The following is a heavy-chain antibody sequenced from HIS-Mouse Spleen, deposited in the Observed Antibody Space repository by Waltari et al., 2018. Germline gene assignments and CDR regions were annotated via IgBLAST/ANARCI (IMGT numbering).Heavy chain of an antibody. V-gene: IGHV4-34*01. CDR3: ARMGPASGSYGDY. CDR2: INHSGST. Sequence: QVQLQQWGAGLLKPSETLSLTCAVYGGSFSGYYWSWIRQPPGKGLEWIGEINHSGSTTYNPAPKSRVTISVDTSKNQFSLKLSSVAAADTAVYYCARMGPASGSYGDYWGQGTLVTVSS. CDR1: GGSFSGYY. D-gene: IGHD1-26*01. J-gene: IGHJ4*02.